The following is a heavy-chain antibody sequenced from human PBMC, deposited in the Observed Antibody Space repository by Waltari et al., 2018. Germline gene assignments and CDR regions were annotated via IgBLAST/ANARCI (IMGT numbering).Heavy chain of an antibody. J-gene: IGHJ4*02. V-gene: IGHV4-34*02. Sequence: QVQLQQWGAGLLKPSETLSLTCAVYGGSFRGYYWSGIRQPPGKGLEWIGKATDSERTPYNPSLQSRRGISVDTSTTQFSLAVFSVTAADAAVYYCARGDCTGTYGYWGQGTRVTVSS. CDR3: ARGDCTGTYGY. CDR1: GGSFRGYY. CDR2: ATDSERT. D-gene: IGHD1-7*01.